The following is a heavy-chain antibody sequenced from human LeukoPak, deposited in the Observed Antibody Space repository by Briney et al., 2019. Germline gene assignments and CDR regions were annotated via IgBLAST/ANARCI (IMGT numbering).Heavy chain of an antibody. V-gene: IGHV1-24*01. CDR2: FDPEDGET. Sequence: ASVRVSCKVSGYTLTELSMHWVRQAPGNGLEWMGGFDPEDGETIYAQKFQGRVSMTRDASISTAYLELSSLTFEDTAVYYCARTPPKGDIDSWGQGTLVTVSS. J-gene: IGHJ4*02. CDR1: GYTLTELS. CDR3: ARTPPKGDIDS. D-gene: IGHD2-21*02.